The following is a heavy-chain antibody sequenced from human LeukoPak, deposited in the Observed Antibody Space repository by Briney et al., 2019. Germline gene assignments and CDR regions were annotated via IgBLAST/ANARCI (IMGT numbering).Heavy chain of an antibody. J-gene: IGHJ4*02. V-gene: IGHV4-38-2*01. CDR3: ARWGPIVGATTVDY. CDR1: RFSISTGYY. CDR2: IYHSGTT. Sequence: SETLSLTCAVSRFSISTGYYWGWIRQPPGKGLEWIGIIYHSGTTYYNPSPKSRVTISVNTSKNQFSLNLGSVTAADAAVYYCARWGPIVGATTVDYWGQGALITVSS. D-gene: IGHD1-26*01.